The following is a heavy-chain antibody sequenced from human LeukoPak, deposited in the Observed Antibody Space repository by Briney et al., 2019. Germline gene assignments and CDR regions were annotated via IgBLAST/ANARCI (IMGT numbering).Heavy chain of an antibody. V-gene: IGHV3-43*02. D-gene: IGHD3-10*01. J-gene: IGHJ3*02. CDR3: AKSSDPILLWFGESHNDAFDI. Sequence: GGSLRLSCAASGFTFDDYAVHWVRQAPGKGLEWVSLISGDGGSTYYADSVKGRFTISRDNSKNSLYLQMNSLRTEDTALYYCAKSSDPILLWFGESHNDAFDIWGQGTMVTVSS. CDR1: GFTFDDYA. CDR2: ISGDGGST.